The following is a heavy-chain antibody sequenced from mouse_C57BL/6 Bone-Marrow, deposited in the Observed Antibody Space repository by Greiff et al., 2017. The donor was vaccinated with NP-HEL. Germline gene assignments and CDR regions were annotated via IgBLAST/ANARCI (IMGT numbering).Heavy chain of an antibody. D-gene: IGHD1-1*01. CDR2: IYPGNSDT. CDR3: TRASLYYTGSSVFAY. CDR1: GYTFTSYW. Sequence: EVQLQQSGTVLARPGASVKMSCKTSGYTFTSYWMHWVKQRPGQGLEWIGAIYPGNSDTSYNQKFKGKAKLTAVTSASTAYMELSSLTNEDSAVYYCTRASLYYTGSSVFAYWGQGTLVTVSA. V-gene: IGHV1-5*01. J-gene: IGHJ3*01.